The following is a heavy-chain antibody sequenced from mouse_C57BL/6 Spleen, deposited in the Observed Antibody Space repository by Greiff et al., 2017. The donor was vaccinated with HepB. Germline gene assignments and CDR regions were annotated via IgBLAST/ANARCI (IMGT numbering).Heavy chain of an antibody. D-gene: IGHD2-2*01. CDR2: IYWDDDK. CDR3: ARKKRLGYDEGYFDV. Sequence: QVTLKVSGPGILQSSQTLSLTCSFSGFSLSTSGMGVSWIRQPSGKGLEWLAHIYWDDDKRYNPSLKRRLTICKDTSRNQVFLKITSVDTADTATNYWARKKRLGYDEGYFDVWGTGTTVTVSS. J-gene: IGHJ1*03. CDR1: GFSLSTSGMG. V-gene: IGHV8-12*01.